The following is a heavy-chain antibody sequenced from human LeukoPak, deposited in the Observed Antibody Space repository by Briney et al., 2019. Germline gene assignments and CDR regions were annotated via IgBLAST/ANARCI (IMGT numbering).Heavy chain of an antibody. J-gene: IGHJ6*03. CDR1: GGTISSYY. CDR3: AKRERNSCYRYYHDVNV. V-gene: IGHV4-59*01. CDR2: IYYSGST. D-gene: IGHD2-15*01. Sequence: WESLTLTCAVSGGTISSYYRRWIRQPPGKGLEWIAHIYYSGSTNYNPSLKRRVTISVDKSKNQSSLRLSSVTSADNTVYYRAKRERNSCYRYYHDVNVCGKEPTVTVSS.